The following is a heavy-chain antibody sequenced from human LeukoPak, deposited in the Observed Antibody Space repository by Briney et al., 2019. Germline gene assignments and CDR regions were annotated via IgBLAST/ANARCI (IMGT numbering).Heavy chain of an antibody. D-gene: IGHD1-1*01. J-gene: IGHJ4*02. CDR1: GFTFSTYE. V-gene: IGHV3-48*03. Sequence: QPGGSLRLSCAGSGFTFSTYEMNWVRQAPGKGLEWVSYISPGGDTIYYADSVKGRFTISRDNAKNSVYLQMKSLRGEDTAVYYCARKTFGTVYFDYWGQGNLVTVSS. CDR3: ARKTFGTVYFDY. CDR2: ISPGGDTI.